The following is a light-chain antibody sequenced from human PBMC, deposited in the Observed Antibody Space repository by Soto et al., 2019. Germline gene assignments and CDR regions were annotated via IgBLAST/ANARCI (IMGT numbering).Light chain of an antibody. CDR3: CSYAGSSTYA. CDR2: EGS. CDR1: SSDVGSYNV. J-gene: IGLJ1*01. Sequence: QSALTQPASVSGSPGQSITISCTGTSSDVGSYNVVSWYQQQPGKAPKLMIYEGSKRPSGVSNRFSGSKSGNTASLTISGLQAEDEAEYYCCSYAGSSTYAFGTGTKLTVL. V-gene: IGLV2-23*01.